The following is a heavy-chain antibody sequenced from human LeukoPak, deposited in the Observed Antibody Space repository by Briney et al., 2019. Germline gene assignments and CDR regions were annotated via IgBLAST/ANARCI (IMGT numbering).Heavy chain of an antibody. CDR1: GFTFSRYS. CDR2: ISSSGSTI. Sequence: GGSLRLSCAASGFTFSRYSMTWVRQAPGKGLEWVSYISSSGSTIYYADSVKGRFTISRDNAKNSLYLQMNSLRAEDTAVYYCAELGITMIGGVWGKGTTVTISS. J-gene: IGHJ6*04. V-gene: IGHV3-48*04. D-gene: IGHD3-10*02. CDR3: AELGITMIGGV.